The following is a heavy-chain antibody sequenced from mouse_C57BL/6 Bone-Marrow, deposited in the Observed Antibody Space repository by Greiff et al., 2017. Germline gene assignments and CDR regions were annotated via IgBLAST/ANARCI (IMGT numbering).Heavy chain of an antibody. J-gene: IGHJ4*01. CDR2: IRSKSSNYAT. Sequence: EAGGGLVQPKGSLKLSCAASGFTFNTYAMHWVRQAPGKGLEWVARIRSKSSNYATYYADSVKDRFTISSDDSQSLLYLQINNLKTEDTAMYYCVREVGFYDGSMGAMDYWGQGTSVTVSS. CDR1: GFTFNTYA. V-gene: IGHV10-3*01. CDR3: VREVGFYDGSMGAMDY. D-gene: IGHD2-3*01.